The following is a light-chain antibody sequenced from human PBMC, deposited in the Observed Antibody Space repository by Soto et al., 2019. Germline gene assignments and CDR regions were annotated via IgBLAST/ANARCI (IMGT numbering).Light chain of an antibody. CDR1: QSVGSSY. CDR3: QQYTTSSWT. Sequence: EVVITQSPGTLSLSPGERATLSWRASQSVGSSYLAWYQQKHGQAPRVLIYGTSSRDTGIPDRFSGSGSGTDFTLTISRLEPEDFSVYYCQQYTTSSWTFGQGTKVDIK. V-gene: IGKV3-20*01. J-gene: IGKJ1*01. CDR2: GTS.